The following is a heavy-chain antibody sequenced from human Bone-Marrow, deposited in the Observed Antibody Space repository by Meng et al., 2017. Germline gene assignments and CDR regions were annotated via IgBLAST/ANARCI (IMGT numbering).Heavy chain of an antibody. Sequence: KVSCKGSGYSFTSYWIGWVRQMPGKGLEWMGIIYPGDSDTRYSPSFQGQVTISADKSISTAYLQWSSLKASDTAMYYCARPSRPGFGGYIRGKDAFDIWGQGTMVTVSS. D-gene: IGHD3-10*01. CDR2: IYPGDSDT. J-gene: IGHJ3*02. V-gene: IGHV5-51*01. CDR1: GYSFTSYW. CDR3: ARPSRPGFGGYIRGKDAFDI.